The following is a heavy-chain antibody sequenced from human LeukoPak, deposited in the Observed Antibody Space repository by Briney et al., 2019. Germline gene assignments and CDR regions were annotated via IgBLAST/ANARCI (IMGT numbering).Heavy chain of an antibody. D-gene: IGHD3-3*01. CDR3: ARHGGHFFDY. Sequence: PSETLSLTCAVYGGSFSGSYWSWFRQPPGKGLEWIGQIHIGGGTSYNPSLSSRVTISADTSKNQFSLKLSSVTAADTAVYCCARHGGHFFDYWGQGSLVAVSS. CDR1: GGSFSGSY. V-gene: IGHV4-34*01. CDR2: IHIGGGT. J-gene: IGHJ4*02.